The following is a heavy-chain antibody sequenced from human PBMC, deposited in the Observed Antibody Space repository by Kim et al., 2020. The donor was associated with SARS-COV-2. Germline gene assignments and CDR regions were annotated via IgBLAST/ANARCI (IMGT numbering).Heavy chain of an antibody. V-gene: IGHV1-24*01. CDR2: FDPEDGET. Sequence: ASVKVSCKVSGYTLTELSMHWVRQAPGKGLEWMGGFDPEDGETIYAQKFQGRVTMTEDTSTDTAYMELSSLRSEDTAVYYCATSLTIAAAGRGTYYYYYGMDVWGQRTTVTVSS. D-gene: IGHD6-13*01. CDR3: ATSLTIAAAGRGTYYYYYGMDV. CDR1: GYTLTELS. J-gene: IGHJ6*02.